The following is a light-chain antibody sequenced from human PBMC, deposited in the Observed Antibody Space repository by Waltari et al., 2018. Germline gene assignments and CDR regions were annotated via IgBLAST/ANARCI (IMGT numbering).Light chain of an antibody. V-gene: IGKV3-11*01. CDR2: DAS. Sequence: EIVLTQSPATLSLSPGERATLSCRASQSVSSQLAWYQQNPAQAPRLLIYDASNRATGIPARFSGSGSGTDFTLTISSLEPEDFAVYYCQQRDNWPPLFTFGPGTKVDIK. J-gene: IGKJ3*01. CDR1: QSVSSQ. CDR3: QQRDNWPPLFT.